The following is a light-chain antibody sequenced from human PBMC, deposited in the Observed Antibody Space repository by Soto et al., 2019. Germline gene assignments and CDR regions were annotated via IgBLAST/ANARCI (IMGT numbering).Light chain of an antibody. CDR3: SSYTRSSTLEV. V-gene: IGLV2-14*01. CDR1: SSDVGGYNY. Sequence: QSALTQPASVSESPGQSITISCTGTSSDVGGYNYVSWYQQHPGKAPKLMIYDVSNRPSGVSNRFSGSKSGNTASLTISGLQAEDEADYYCSSYTRSSTLEVFGTGTKLTVL. CDR2: DVS. J-gene: IGLJ1*01.